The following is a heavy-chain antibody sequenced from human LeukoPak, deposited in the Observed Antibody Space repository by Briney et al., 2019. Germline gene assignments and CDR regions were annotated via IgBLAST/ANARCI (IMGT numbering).Heavy chain of an antibody. CDR2: INPSGGST. CDR1: GYTFTSYY. Sequence: RASVKVSCKASGYTFTSYYMHWVRQAPGQGLEWMGIINPSGGSTSHAQKFQGRVTMTRDTSTSTVYMELSSLRSEDTAVYYCARESLGTTVRQKDYYFDYWGQGTLVTVSS. D-gene: IGHD4-17*01. V-gene: IGHV1-46*01. J-gene: IGHJ4*02. CDR3: ARESLGTTVRQKDYYFDY.